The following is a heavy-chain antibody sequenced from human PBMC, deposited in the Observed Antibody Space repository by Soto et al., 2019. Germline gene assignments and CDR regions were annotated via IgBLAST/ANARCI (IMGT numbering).Heavy chain of an antibody. CDR2: INWNGGST. D-gene: IGHD3-3*01. V-gene: IGHV3-20*01. J-gene: IGHJ5*02. CDR1: GFTFDDYG. Sequence: AGGSLRLSCAASGFTFDDYGMSWVRQAPGKGLEWVSGINWNGGSTGYADSVKGRFTISRDNAKNSLYLQMNSLRAEDTALYHCARGDIWSGYYGLFAPWGQGTLVTVSS. CDR3: ARGDIWSGYYGLFAP.